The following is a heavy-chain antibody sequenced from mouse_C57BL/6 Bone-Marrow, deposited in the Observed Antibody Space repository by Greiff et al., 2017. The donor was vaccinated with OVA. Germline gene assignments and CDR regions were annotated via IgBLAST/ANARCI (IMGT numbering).Heavy chain of an antibody. Sequence: VQVVESGPGLVQPSQSLSITCTVSGFSLTSYGVHWVRQSPGKGLEWLGVIWSGGSTDYNAAFISRLSISKDNSKSQVFFKMNSLQADDTAIYYCARNEGVYYGSSYWYFDVWGTGTTVTVSS. CDR3: ARNEGVYYGSSYWYFDV. CDR1: GFSLTSYG. V-gene: IGHV2-2*01. CDR2: IWSGGST. J-gene: IGHJ1*03. D-gene: IGHD1-1*01.